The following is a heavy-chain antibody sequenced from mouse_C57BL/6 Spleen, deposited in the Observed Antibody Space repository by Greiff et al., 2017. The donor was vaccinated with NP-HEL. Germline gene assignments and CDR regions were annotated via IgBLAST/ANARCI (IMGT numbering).Heavy chain of an antibody. D-gene: IGHD2-3*01. J-gene: IGHJ1*03. CDR3: ARGLLPYWYFDV. CDR2: ISYDGSN. CDR1: GYSITSGYY. Sequence: EVQLQQSGPGLVKPSQSLSLTCSVTGYSITSGYYWNWIRQFPGNKLEWMCYISYDGSNNYNPSLKNRISITRETSKNQFFLKLNSVTTEDTATYYGARGLLPYWYFDVWGTGTTVTVSS. V-gene: IGHV3-6*01.